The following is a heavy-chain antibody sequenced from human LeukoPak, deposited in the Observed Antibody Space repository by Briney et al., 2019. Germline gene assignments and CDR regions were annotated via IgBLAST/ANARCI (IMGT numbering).Heavy chain of an antibody. D-gene: IGHD3-10*01. Sequence: GSLRRSCSASGFTFSTYAMSWGGLPPGKGLEGGAGVSGSGGSTYYADSVKGRFTSSRDNSNNTLYVQMNSLRVEDTAVYYCAKSGGLSGSGRLAMDVWGQGTTVTVSS. CDR3: AKSGGLSGSGRLAMDV. V-gene: IGHV3-23*01. J-gene: IGHJ6*02. CDR1: GFTFSTYA. CDR2: VSGSGGST.